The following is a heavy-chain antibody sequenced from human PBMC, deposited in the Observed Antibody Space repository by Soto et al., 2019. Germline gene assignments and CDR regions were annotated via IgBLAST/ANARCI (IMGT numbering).Heavy chain of an antibody. D-gene: IGHD2-8*01. CDR2: ISSSGSTI. Sequence: GGSLRLSCAASGFSFSKYAMSWVRQAPGKGLEWISYISSSGSTIHYADSVKGRFSISRDNAKKSLFLQMNSLRAEDTAVYYCVREAPCSNGVCQFDYWGRGTLVTVSS. CDR1: GFSFSKYA. V-gene: IGHV3-48*03. J-gene: IGHJ4*02. CDR3: VREAPCSNGVCQFDY.